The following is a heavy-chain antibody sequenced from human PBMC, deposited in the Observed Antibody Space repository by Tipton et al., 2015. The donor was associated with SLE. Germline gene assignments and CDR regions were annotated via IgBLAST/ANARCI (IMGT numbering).Heavy chain of an antibody. CDR2: INPNNGGT. V-gene: IGHV1-2*06. CDR1: GYTFTDYY. J-gene: IGHJ3*02. CDR3: ATARPPAYCGGAGFHVFDI. Sequence: QLVQSGAEVKKPGASMKVSCKASGYTFTDYYLHWVRQAPGQGLEWMGRINPNNGGTNFAQKFKGRVTMTRDTSINTVYMEVKRLRSDDTAVYYCATARPPAYCGGAGFHVFDIWGQGTMVTVSS. D-gene: IGHD2-21*01.